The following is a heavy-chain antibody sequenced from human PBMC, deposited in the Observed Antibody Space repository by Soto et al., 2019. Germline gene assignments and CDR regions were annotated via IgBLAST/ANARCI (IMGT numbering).Heavy chain of an antibody. CDR1: ELTFNNYA. Sequence: EVQLLESGGGLVQPGGSLRLSCAASELTFNNYALAWVRQAPGKGLEWVSSVSGSGSSTNYSASVRGRFTISRDNSKNTLDLQMNSLRAEDTAVYYCARDFNYYGLEKFGPWGLGTLVIVSS. D-gene: IGHD3-10*01. J-gene: IGHJ5*02. CDR3: ARDFNYYGLEKFGP. V-gene: IGHV3-23*01. CDR2: VSGSGSST.